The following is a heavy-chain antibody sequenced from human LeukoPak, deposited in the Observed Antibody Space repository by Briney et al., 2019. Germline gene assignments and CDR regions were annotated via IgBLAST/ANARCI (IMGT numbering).Heavy chain of an antibody. V-gene: IGHV3-30-3*01. J-gene: IGHJ4*02. CDR3: ARRFQYYFDY. CDR2: ISYDGSNK. CDR1: GFTFSSYA. Sequence: GGSLRLSCAASGFTFSSYAMHWVRQAPGKGLEWVAVISYDGSNKYYADSVKGRFTISRDNSKNTLYLQMNSLRAEDTAVYYCARRFQYYFDYWGQGTLVTVSS. D-gene: IGHD3-16*01.